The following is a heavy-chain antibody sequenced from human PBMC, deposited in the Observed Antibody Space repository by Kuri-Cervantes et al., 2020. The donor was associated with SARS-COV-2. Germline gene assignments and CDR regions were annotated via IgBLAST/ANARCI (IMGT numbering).Heavy chain of an antibody. J-gene: IGHJ5*02. CDR1: GFAFSSYS. D-gene: IGHD1-1*01. CDR2: ISSSSSYI. V-gene: IGHV3-21*01. Sequence: LSLTCAASGFAFSSYSMNWVRQAPGKGLEWVSSISSSSSYIYYADSVKGRFTISRDNAKNSLYLQMNSLRAEDTAVYYCARDRNDGWFDPWGQGTLVTVSS. CDR3: ARDRNDGWFDP.